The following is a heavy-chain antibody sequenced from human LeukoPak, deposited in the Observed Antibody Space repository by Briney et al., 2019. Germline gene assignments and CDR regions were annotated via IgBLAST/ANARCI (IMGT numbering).Heavy chain of an antibody. V-gene: IGHV1-2*02. CDR1: GYNFTGYY. D-gene: IGHD6-19*01. CDR2: INPNSGGT. J-gene: IGHJ4*02. Sequence: ASVKVSCKASGYNFTGYYMHWVRQAPGQGLEWTGWINPNSGGTNYAQKFQGRVTMTRDTSISTAYMELSRLRSDDTAVYYCARVVAVAGTAAWEVGDYWGQGTLVTVSS. CDR3: ARVVAVAGTAAWEVGDY.